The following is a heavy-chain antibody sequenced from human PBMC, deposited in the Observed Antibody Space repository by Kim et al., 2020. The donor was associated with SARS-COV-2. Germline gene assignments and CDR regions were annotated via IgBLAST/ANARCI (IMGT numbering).Heavy chain of an antibody. Sequence: YADSVKGRYTVSGGRAKNKQYLQMNKLRADDTAVYYCARDLKGGGTTGFDYWGQGTLVTVSS. CDR3: ARDLKGGGTTGFDY. D-gene: IGHD4-4*01. J-gene: IGHJ4*02. V-gene: IGHV3-74*01.